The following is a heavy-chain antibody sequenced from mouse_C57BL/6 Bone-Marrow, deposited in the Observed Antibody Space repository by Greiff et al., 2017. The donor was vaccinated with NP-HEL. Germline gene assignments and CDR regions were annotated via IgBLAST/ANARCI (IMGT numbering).Heavy chain of an antibody. Sequence: QLQQSGAELVRPGASVMLSCTASGFNIKDDYMHWVQQRPEPGLEWIGWIDPENGDTEYASKFQGKATITADTSSNTAYLQLSSLTSEDTAVYYCTTFYYGSSPGLMDYWGQGTSVTVSS. CDR1: GFNIKDDY. J-gene: IGHJ4*01. CDR2: IDPENGDT. V-gene: IGHV14-4*01. CDR3: TTFYYGSSPGLMDY. D-gene: IGHD1-1*01.